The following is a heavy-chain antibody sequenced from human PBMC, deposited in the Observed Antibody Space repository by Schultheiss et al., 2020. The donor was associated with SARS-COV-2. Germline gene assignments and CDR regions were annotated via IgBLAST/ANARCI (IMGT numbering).Heavy chain of an antibody. CDR2: INPNRGGI. CDR3: ARDLRSSGRNDY. D-gene: IGHD3-10*02. Sequence: ASVKVSCKASGYTFTSYAMHWVRQAPGQGLEWMGWINPNRGGINYAQKFQGRVTMTRDTSISTVYMELSRLRSDDTAVYYCARDLRSSGRNDYWGQGTLVTVSS. J-gene: IGHJ4*02. CDR1: GYTFTSYA. V-gene: IGHV1-2*02.